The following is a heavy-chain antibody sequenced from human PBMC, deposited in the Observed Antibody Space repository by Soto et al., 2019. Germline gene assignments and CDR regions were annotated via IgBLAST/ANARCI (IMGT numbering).Heavy chain of an antibody. Sequence: GGSLRLSCAASGFTFSSYRMHWVRQAPGKGLVWVSRINSDGSSTSYADSVKGRFTISRDNAKNTLYLQMNSLRAEDTAVYYCARDPYSSGWYPDDAFDIWGQGTMVTVSS. D-gene: IGHD6-19*01. CDR3: ARDPYSSGWYPDDAFDI. V-gene: IGHV3-74*01. CDR1: GFTFSSYR. CDR2: INSDGSST. J-gene: IGHJ3*02.